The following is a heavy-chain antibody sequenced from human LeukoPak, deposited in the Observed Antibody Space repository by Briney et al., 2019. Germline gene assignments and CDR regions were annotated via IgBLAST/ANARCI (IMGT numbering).Heavy chain of an antibody. Sequence: GGSLRLSCAASGFTLSGYWMHWVRQAPGKGLEWVSRIHSDGTSTSYADSVKGRFTISRDNAKNTLSLQMNSLRDEDTAVYYCLRSYCTTSNCYGWFDPWGQGTLVTVSS. CDR2: IHSDGTST. D-gene: IGHD2-2*01. J-gene: IGHJ5*02. CDR3: LRSYCTTSNCYGWFDP. CDR1: GFTLSGYW. V-gene: IGHV3-74*01.